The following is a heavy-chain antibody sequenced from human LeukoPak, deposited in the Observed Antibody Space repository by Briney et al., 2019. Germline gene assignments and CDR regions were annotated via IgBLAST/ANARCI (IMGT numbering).Heavy chain of an antibody. Sequence: ASVKVSRKASGYTFTGYYMHWVRQAPGQGLEWMGRINPNSGGTNYAQKFQGRVTMTRDTSISTAYMELSRLRSDDTAVYYCARSQGYYYDSSGYLLDYWGQGTLVTVSS. CDR1: GYTFTGYY. J-gene: IGHJ4*02. CDR3: ARSQGYYYDSSGYLLDY. D-gene: IGHD3-22*01. CDR2: INPNSGGT. V-gene: IGHV1-2*06.